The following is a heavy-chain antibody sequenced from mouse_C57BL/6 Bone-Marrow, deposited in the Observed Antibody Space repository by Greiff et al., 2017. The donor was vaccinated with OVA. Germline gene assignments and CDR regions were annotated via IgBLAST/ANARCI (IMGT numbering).Heavy chain of an antibody. CDR3: AKDGYYVGYYYAMDY. CDR2: IWRGGST. D-gene: IGHD2-3*01. V-gene: IGHV2-5*01. CDR1: GFSLTSYG. J-gene: IGHJ4*01. Sequence: VKVVESGPGLVQPSQSLSITCTVSGFSLTSYGVHWVRQSPGKGLEWLGVIWRGGSTDYNAAFMSRLSITKDNSKSQVFFKMNSLQADDTAIYYCAKDGYYVGYYYAMDYWGQGTSVTVSS.